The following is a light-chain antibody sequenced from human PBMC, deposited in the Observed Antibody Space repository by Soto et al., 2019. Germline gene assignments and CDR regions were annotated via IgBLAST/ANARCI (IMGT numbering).Light chain of an antibody. Sequence: QSALTQPPSASGSPGQSVTISCTGSSNDLGGYNYVSWYQHHPGKAPKLIIYEVHERPSGVPDRFSGSKSGNTASLTVSGLQAEDEADYYCSSYGGSDNLIFGGGTKLTVL. J-gene: IGLJ2*01. CDR1: SNDLGGYNY. CDR2: EVH. V-gene: IGLV2-8*01. CDR3: SSYGGSDNLI.